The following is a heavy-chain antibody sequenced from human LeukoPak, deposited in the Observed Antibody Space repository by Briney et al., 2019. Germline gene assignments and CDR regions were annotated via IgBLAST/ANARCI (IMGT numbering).Heavy chain of an antibody. CDR1: GFTFSSYA. V-gene: IGHV3-23*01. D-gene: IGHD5-24*01. CDR2: ISGSGGST. Sequence: GGSLRLSCAASGFTFSSYAMSWVRQAPGKGLEWVSAISGSGGSTYFADSVKGRFTVSRDNSKYTLYLQMNSLRVEDTAVYYCASSTYNYDYALDVWGQGTTVTVSS. CDR3: ASSTYNYDYALDV. J-gene: IGHJ6*02.